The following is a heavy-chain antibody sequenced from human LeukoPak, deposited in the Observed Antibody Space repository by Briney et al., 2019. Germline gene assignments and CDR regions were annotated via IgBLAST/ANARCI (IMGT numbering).Heavy chain of an antibody. CDR2: IKLDGSEK. Sequence: PWGSLRLSCVASGFTFGKYWMSWVRQAPGKGLEWVANIKLDGSEKNYVDSVKGRFTISRDNTKNSLYLQMNSLRVEDTAVFYCARDQYDTWSRRGNFDSWGQGTLVIVSS. CDR3: ARDQYDTWSRRGNFDS. V-gene: IGHV3-7*03. J-gene: IGHJ4*02. CDR1: GFTFGKYW. D-gene: IGHD3-3*01.